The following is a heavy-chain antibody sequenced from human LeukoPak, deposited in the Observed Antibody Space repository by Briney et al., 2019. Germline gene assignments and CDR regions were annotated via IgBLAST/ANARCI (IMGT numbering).Heavy chain of an antibody. J-gene: IGHJ4*02. Sequence: GGSLRLSCAASGFNFGGYGMHWVRQAPGKGLEWVAFIRYDGSNKYYADSVKGRFTISRDDSKSTLQMNSLRAEDTAVYYCARRSGIAVAGAFDYWGQGTLVTVSS. CDR1: GFNFGGYG. CDR3: ARRSGIAVAGAFDY. D-gene: IGHD6-19*01. V-gene: IGHV3-30*02. CDR2: IRYDGSNK.